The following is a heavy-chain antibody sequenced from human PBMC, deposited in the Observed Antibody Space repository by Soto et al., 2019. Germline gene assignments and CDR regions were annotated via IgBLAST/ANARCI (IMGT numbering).Heavy chain of an antibody. V-gene: IGHV1-18*01. CDR1: GYTFTSYG. D-gene: IGHD3-10*01. CDR3: ARDSKGVHDINYYYYYGMDV. J-gene: IGHJ6*02. CDR2: ISAYNGNT. Sequence: GASVKVSCKASGYTFTSYGISWVRQAPGQGLEWMGWISAYNGNTNYAQKLQGRVTMTTDTSTSTAYMELRSLRSDDTAVYYCARDSKGVHDINYYYYYGMDVWGQGTTVTVSS.